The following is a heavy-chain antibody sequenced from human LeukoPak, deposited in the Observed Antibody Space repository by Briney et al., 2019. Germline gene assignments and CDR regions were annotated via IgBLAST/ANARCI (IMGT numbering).Heavy chain of an antibody. Sequence: ASVKVSCKASRYTFTGYYMHWVRQAPGQGLEWMGWINPNSGGTNYAQKLQGRVTMTTDTSTSTAYMELRSLRSDDTAVYYCARGFLFGFSDYGGGGPLVTVSS. CDR1: RYTFTGYY. J-gene: IGHJ4*02. CDR2: INPNSGGT. CDR3: ARGFLFGFSDY. V-gene: IGHV1-2*02. D-gene: IGHD3-10*01.